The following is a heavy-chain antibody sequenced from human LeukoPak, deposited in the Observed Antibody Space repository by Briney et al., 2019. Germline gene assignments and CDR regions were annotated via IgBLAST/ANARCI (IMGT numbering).Heavy chain of an antibody. D-gene: IGHD4-23*01. V-gene: IGHV4-39*01. CDR1: GGSISSSSYY. Sequence: PSETLPLTCTVSGGSISSSSYYWGWIRQPPGKGLEWIGSIYYSGSTYYNPSLKSRVTISVDTSKNQFSLKLSSVTAADTAVYYCARQSGTVVTRGEFDYWGQGTLVTVSS. J-gene: IGHJ4*02. CDR2: IYYSGST. CDR3: ARQSGTVVTRGEFDY.